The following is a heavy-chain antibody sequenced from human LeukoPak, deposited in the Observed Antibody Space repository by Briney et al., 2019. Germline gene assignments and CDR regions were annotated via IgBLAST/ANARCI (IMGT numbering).Heavy chain of an antibody. Sequence: GGSLRLSCAASGFSFDTHGMHWVRQAPGKGLEWVAVIWYDGSKKYYADSVKGRFTISRDNSKKSLFLQMNSLRAEDTALYYCARDVFADSSGGSFDFWGQGTLVTVSS. CDR3: ARDVFADSSGGSFDF. CDR1: GFSFDTHG. J-gene: IGHJ4*02. V-gene: IGHV3-33*01. D-gene: IGHD3-16*01. CDR2: IWYDGSKK.